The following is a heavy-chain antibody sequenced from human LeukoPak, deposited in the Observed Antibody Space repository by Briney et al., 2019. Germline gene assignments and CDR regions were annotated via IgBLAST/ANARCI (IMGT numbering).Heavy chain of an antibody. CDR3: ARHYGGTFFDY. Sequence: GASVKVSCKASGYTFTTYGISWVRQAPGQGREWMGWISAYSGSTNYAQNLQGRVTMTTDTSTSTAYMELRSLRSDDTAVYYCARHYGGTFFDYWGQGTLVTVSS. CDR1: GYTFTTYG. V-gene: IGHV1-18*01. D-gene: IGHD4-23*01. CDR2: ISAYSGST. J-gene: IGHJ4*02.